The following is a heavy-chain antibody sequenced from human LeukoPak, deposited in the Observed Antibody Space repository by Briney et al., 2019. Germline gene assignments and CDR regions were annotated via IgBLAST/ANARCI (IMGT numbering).Heavy chain of an antibody. D-gene: IGHD3-10*01. Sequence: GGSLRLSCAASGFTFSSYAMSWVRQAPGKGLEWVSAISGSGGSTYCADSVKGRFTISRDNSKNTLYLQMNSLRAEDTAVYYCAKEVYYYGSGSYYNAIDYWGQGTLVTVSS. J-gene: IGHJ4*02. CDR1: GFTFSSYA. CDR3: AKEVYYYGSGSYYNAIDY. CDR2: ISGSGGST. V-gene: IGHV3-23*01.